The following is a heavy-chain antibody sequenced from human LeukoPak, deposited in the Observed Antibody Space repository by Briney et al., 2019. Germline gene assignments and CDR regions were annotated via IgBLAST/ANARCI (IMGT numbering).Heavy chain of an antibody. CDR2: ISGSGGST. D-gene: IGHD2-2*02. V-gene: IGHV3-23*01. CDR3: AREGAGYCSSTSCYSFNWFDP. CDR1: GFIFSTYV. Sequence: PGGSLRLSCAASGFIFSTYVMNWVRQAPGKGLEWVSGISGSGGSTYYADSVKGRFTISRDNSKNTLYLQMNSLRAEDTAVYYCAREGAGYCSSTSCYSFNWFDPWGQGTLVTVSS. J-gene: IGHJ5*02.